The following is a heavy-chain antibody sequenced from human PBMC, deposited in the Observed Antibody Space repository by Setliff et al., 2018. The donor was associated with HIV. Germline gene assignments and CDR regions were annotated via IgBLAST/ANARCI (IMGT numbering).Heavy chain of an antibody. CDR3: ATTTDSSSSRYFQY. Sequence: ASVKVSCKASGYTFTSYGISWVRQAPGQGLEWMGWISAYNGNTNYAQKLQGRVTMTTDTSTSTAYMELRSLRSDDTAVYYCATTTDSSSSRYFQYWGQGTPVTVSS. CDR2: ISAYNGNT. V-gene: IGHV1-18*01. D-gene: IGHD3-22*01. CDR1: GYTFTSYG. J-gene: IGHJ1*01.